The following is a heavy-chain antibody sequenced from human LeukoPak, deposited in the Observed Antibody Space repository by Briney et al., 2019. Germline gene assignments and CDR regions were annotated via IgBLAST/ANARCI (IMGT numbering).Heavy chain of an antibody. Sequence: PSETLSLTCTVSGGSISSYYWSWIRQPPGKGLEWIGYIYYSGSTNYNPSLKSRVTISVDTSKNQFSLKLSSVTAADTAVYYCARVDTAMATGDYWGQGTLVTVSS. CDR2: IYYSGST. D-gene: IGHD5-18*01. CDR3: ARVDTAMATGDY. V-gene: IGHV4-59*08. CDR1: GGSISSYY. J-gene: IGHJ4*02.